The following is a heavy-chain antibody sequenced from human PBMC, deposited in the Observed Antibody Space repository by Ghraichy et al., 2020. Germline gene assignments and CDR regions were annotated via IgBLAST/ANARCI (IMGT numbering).Heavy chain of an antibody. CDR2: ISSSGADT. CDR3: AKDRGPSGSFDY. CDR1: GFTFSNNA. J-gene: IGHJ4*02. D-gene: IGHD6-19*01. Sequence: GGSLRLSCAASGFTFSNNAMIWVRLVPGEGLEWVSGISSSGADTYYADSVKGRFTISRDNSKNTLYLQMSGLRAEDTALYYCAKDRGPSGSFDYWGQGTLVTVSS. V-gene: IGHV3-23*01.